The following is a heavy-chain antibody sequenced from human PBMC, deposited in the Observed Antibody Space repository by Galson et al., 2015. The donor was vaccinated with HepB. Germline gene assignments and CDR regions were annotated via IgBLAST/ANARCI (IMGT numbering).Heavy chain of an antibody. CDR2: NIPILGIA. CDR1: GGTFSSYA. D-gene: IGHD7-27*01. Sequence: SVKVSCKASGGTFSSYAISWVRQAPGQGLEWMGRNIPILGIANYAQKFQGRVTITADKSTSTAYMELSSLRSEDTAVYYCARDVRQTGGYYYYYYMDVWGKGTTVTVSS. CDR3: ARDVRQTGGYYYYYYMDV. V-gene: IGHV1-69*04. J-gene: IGHJ6*03.